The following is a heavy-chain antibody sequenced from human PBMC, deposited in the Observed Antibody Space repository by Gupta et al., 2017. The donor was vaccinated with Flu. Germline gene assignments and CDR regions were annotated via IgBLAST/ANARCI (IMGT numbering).Heavy chain of an antibody. V-gene: IGHV4-34*01. Sequence: QVQLQQWGAGLLKPSETLSLTCAVYGGSFSGYYWSWIRQPPGKGLEWIGEINHSGSTNYNPSLKSRVTISVDTSKNQFSLKLSSVTAADTAVYYCARSVSFLGVVVPAAIREPPPYNWFDPWGQGTLVTVSS. CDR2: INHSGST. CDR1: GGSFSGYY. D-gene: IGHD2-2*02. J-gene: IGHJ5*02. CDR3: ARSVSFLGVVVPAAIREPPPYNWFDP.